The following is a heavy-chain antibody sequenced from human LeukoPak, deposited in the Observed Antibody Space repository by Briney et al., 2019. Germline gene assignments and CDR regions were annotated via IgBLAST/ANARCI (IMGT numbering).Heavy chain of an antibody. D-gene: IGHD3-22*01. CDR2: IRYDESNY. J-gene: IGHJ4*02. Sequence: GSLRLSCAASGFTFSSYGIHWVRQAPGKGLEWVAFIRYDESNYYYADSVKGRFTISRDNSKNTLYLQMNSLRAEDTALYYCAKDRPDYYDSSGYYYDYWGQGTLVTVSS. CDR3: AKDRPDYYDSSGYYYDY. CDR1: GFTFSSYG. V-gene: IGHV3-30*02.